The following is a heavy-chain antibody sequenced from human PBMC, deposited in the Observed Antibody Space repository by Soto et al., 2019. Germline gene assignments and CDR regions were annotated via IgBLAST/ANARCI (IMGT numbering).Heavy chain of an antibody. Sequence: LSLTCAASGFTFSSYWMSWVRQAPGKGLEWVANIKQDGSEKYYVDSVKGRFTISRDNAKNSLYLQMNSLRAEDTDVYYCERERRYYGSGSDAFDIWGQGTMVTVSS. CDR1: GFTFSSYW. V-gene: IGHV3-7*01. CDR3: ERERRYYGSGSDAFDI. J-gene: IGHJ3*02. D-gene: IGHD3-10*01. CDR2: IKQDGSEK.